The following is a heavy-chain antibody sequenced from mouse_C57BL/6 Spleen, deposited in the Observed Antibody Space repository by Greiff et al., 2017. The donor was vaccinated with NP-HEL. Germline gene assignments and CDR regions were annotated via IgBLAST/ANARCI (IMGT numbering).Heavy chain of an antibody. J-gene: IGHJ3*01. Sequence: ESGPGLVKPSQSLSLTCSVTGYSITSGYYWNWIRQFPGNKLEWMGYISYDGSNNYNPSLKNRISITRDTSKNQFFLKLNSVTTEDTATYYCARLDSWFAYWGQGTLVTVSA. CDR2: ISYDGSN. V-gene: IGHV3-6*01. CDR1: GYSITSGYY. CDR3: ARLDSWFAY.